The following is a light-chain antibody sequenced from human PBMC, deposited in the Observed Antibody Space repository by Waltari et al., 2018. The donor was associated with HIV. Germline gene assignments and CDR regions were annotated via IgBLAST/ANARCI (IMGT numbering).Light chain of an antibody. CDR2: DNN. Sequence: QSVLTPPPSVSAAPGQKVTISCPGSTSNIGNDYVSWYQHVPGAAPRLLIYDNNKRPSGIPDRFSGSRSGTSATLGITGLQTGDEAHYYCGTWDRSLSAAVFGGGTKLTVL. V-gene: IGLV1-51*01. CDR1: TSNIGNDY. J-gene: IGLJ3*02. CDR3: GTWDRSLSAAV.